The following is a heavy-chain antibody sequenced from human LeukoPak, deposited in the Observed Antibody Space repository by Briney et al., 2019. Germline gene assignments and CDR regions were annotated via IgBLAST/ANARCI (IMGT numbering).Heavy chain of an antibody. Sequence: GGSLRLSCAASGFTFSSSAMSWVRQAPGKGLEWVSAISNNGGYTYYADSVQGRFTISRDNSKSTLCLQMNSLRAEDTAVYYCAKEYVTAAATDYWGQGTLVTVSS. CDR1: GFTFSSSA. CDR3: AKEYVTAAATDY. J-gene: IGHJ4*02. D-gene: IGHD6-25*01. CDR2: ISNNGGYT. V-gene: IGHV3-23*01.